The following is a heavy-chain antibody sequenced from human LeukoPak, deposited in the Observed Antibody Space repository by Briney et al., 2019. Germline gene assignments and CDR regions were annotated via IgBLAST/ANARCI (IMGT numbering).Heavy chain of an antibody. Sequence: ASVKVSCKASGYTFTNYYMHWVRQAPGQGLEWMGIINPTGGSTSYAQNFQGRVTMTRDTSTSTVYMGLSSLRSEDTAVYYCARIRDGYNDAYDIWGQGTMVTVPS. D-gene: IGHD5-24*01. V-gene: IGHV1-46*01. CDR3: ARIRDGYNDAYDI. J-gene: IGHJ3*02. CDR2: INPTGGST. CDR1: GYTFTNYY.